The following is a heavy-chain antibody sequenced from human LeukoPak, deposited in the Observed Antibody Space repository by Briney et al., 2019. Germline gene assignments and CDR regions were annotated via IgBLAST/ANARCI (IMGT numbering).Heavy chain of an antibody. V-gene: IGHV3-30-3*01. Sequence: PGGSLRLSRAASGFTFSSSAMHWVRQAPGKGLEWVAVISYDGSNKYYADSVKGRFTISRDNSKNTLYLQMNSLRAEDTAVYYCAREYDDYGDYVTFDYWGQGTLVTVSS. CDR1: GFTFSSSA. D-gene: IGHD4-17*01. CDR3: AREYDDYGDYVTFDY. J-gene: IGHJ4*02. CDR2: ISYDGSNK.